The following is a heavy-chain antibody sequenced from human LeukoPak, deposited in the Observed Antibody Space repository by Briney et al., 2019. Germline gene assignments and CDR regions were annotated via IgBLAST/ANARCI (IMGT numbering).Heavy chain of an antibody. D-gene: IGHD3-22*01. J-gene: IGHJ4*02. CDR1: GYTFTSYG. CDR3: ARDLGEVYYYDSSGYYPPSY. Sequence: ASVKVSCKASGYTFTSYGISWVRQAPGQGLEWMGWINPNSGGTNYAQKFQGRVTMTRDTSISTAYMELSRLRSDDTAVYYCARDLGEVYYYDSSGYYPPSYWGQGTLVTVSS. V-gene: IGHV1-2*02. CDR2: INPNSGGT.